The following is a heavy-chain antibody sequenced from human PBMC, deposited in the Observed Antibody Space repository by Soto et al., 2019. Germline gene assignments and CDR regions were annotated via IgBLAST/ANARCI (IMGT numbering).Heavy chain of an antibody. CDR3: AKGIRELLDAFDI. J-gene: IGHJ3*02. V-gene: IGHV3-23*01. D-gene: IGHD2-15*01. CDR2: ISGSGGST. CDR1: GFTFSSYA. Sequence: EVQLLESGGGLVQPGGSLRLSCAASGFTFSSYAMSWVRQAPGKGLEWVSAISGSGGSTYYADSVKGRFTISRDNSKNTLYLQMNRLRAEDTAVYYCAKGIRELLDAFDIWGQGTMVTVSS.